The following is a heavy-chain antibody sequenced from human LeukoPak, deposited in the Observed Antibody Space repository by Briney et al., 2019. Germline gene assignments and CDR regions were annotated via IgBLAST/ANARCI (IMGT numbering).Heavy chain of an antibody. Sequence: GGSLRLSCAASGITFSSYAMSWVRQAPGKGLEWASAISGSGDIIYYVDSVKGRFTISRDNSKNTLYLQMNSLRAEDTAVYYWAQGVSLDYWGQGTLVTVSS. V-gene: IGHV3-23*01. CDR2: ISGSGDII. J-gene: IGHJ4*02. CDR3: AQGVSLDY. D-gene: IGHD3-16*01. CDR1: GITFSSYA.